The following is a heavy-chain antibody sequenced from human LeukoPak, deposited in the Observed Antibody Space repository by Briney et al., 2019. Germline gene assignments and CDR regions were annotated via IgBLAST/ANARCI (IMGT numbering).Heavy chain of an antibody. CDR3: ARQGCTDGVCYKIDY. Sequence: WVRQAPGKGLEWVGSIYYSGGTSYNPSLKSRVTISVDTTKSHFSPRLTSVTAADTAVYYCARQGCTDGVCYKIDYWGPGTLVTVSS. D-gene: IGHD2-8*01. J-gene: IGHJ4*02. V-gene: IGHV4-39*02. CDR2: IYYSGGT.